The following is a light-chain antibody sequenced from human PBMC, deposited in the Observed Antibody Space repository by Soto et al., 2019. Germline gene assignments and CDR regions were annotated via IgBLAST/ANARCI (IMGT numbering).Light chain of an antibody. CDR1: QSISKW. CDR3: QQYHSYRT. Sequence: DIQMTQSPSTLSASVGDRVTITCRASQSISKWLAWYQQKPGKAPNLLMYDVSSLESGVPSRFSGSGSGTEFTPTISSLQSDYFASYYCQQYHSYRTFGQGTKVDIK. V-gene: IGKV1-5*01. CDR2: DVS. J-gene: IGKJ1*01.